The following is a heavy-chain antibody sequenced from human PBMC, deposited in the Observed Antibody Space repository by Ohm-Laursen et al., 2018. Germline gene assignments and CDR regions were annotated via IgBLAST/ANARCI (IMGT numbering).Heavy chain of an antibody. CDR1: GFTFDDYA. CDR3: ARGFWSGFY. V-gene: IGHV3-9*01. D-gene: IGHD3-3*01. CDR2: INWNSDMI. J-gene: IGHJ4*02. Sequence: SLRLSCAASGFTFDDYAMHWVRQGPGKGLEWVSGINWNSDMIGYADSVKGRFTISRDNAKNSLYLQMNSLRAEDTAVYYCARGFWSGFYWGQGTLVTVSS.